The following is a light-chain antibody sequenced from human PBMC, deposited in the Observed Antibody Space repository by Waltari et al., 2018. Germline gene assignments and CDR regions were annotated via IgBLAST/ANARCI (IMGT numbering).Light chain of an antibody. CDR1: QSVSSR. CDR2: GVS. CDR3: PQNSNWPLT. V-gene: IGKV3D-15*01. Sequence: EIVMTQSPATLSLSPGERATLSCRASQSVSSRLAWYQQKPGQNPRLLIYGVSSRATGIPDRFSGSGSGTEFTLTISSLEPEDVAIYYCPQNSNWPLTFGGGTKVEIK. J-gene: IGKJ4*01.